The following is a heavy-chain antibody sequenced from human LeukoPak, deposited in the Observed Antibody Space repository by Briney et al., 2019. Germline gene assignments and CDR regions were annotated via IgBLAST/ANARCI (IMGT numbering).Heavy chain of an antibody. CDR3: ARDSTPPYYYGAGPPDY. J-gene: IGHJ4*02. CDR2: ISSSSSYI. Sequence: GESLKISCAASGFTFSSYSMNWVRQAPGKGLEWVSSISSSSSYIFYADSVKGRFTISRDNAKNSLYLQMNNLRAEDTAVYYCARDSTPPYYYGAGPPDYWGQGTLVSVSS. V-gene: IGHV3-21*01. D-gene: IGHD3-10*01. CDR1: GFTFSSYS.